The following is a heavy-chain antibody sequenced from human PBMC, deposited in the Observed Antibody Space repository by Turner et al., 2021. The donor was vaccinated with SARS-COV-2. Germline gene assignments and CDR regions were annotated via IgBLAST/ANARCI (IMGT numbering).Heavy chain of an antibody. CDR1: GLAFSNHA. Sequence: QVQLVDSGGGVVQPGRSLRLSCAASGLAFSNHAMHWVRPSPGKCLEWVVYISLHARWINYHDSVKGRVTISTDIPKNYVKLVRTSLRHEDTAVYHCCRGGHTLFLYNWGQGTRVHVSS. D-gene: IGHD2-8*01. CDR3: CRGGHTLFLYN. CDR2: ISLHARWI. V-gene: IGHV3-30*04. J-gene: IGHJ4*02.